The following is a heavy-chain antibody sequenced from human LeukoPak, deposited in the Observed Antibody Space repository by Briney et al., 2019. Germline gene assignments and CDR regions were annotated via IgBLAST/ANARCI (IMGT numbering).Heavy chain of an antibody. CDR2: MNPNSGNT. CDR1: GYTFTSYD. D-gene: IGHD3-9*01. V-gene: IGHV1-8*01. Sequence: ASVKVSCKASGYTFTSYDINGVRQATGQGLEWMGWMNPNSGNTGYAQKFQGRVTMARNTSISTAYMELSSLRSEDTAVYYCARGVTIPPGYGMDVWGQGTTVTVSS. CDR3: ARGVTIPPGYGMDV. J-gene: IGHJ6*02.